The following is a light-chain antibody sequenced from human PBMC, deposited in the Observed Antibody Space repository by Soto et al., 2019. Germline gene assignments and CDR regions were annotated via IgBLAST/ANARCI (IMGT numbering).Light chain of an antibody. V-gene: IGKV1-5*03. J-gene: IGKJ1*01. CDR3: QRHKSYPRA. CDR1: QSISSA. CDR2: KAS. Sequence: DIPMTQSPSTLSASVGDRVTITCRASQSISSALVWYQQKPGKAPNLLIYKASSLESGVPLRFSGSGSGTEFTLPISSLQPEDFATYYCQRHKSYPRAFGQGTKVEIK.